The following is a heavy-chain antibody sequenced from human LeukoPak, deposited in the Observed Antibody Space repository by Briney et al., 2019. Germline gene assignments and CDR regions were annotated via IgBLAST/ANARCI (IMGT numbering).Heavy chain of an antibody. V-gene: IGHV3-23*01. CDR3: AKVLRGLAYYGDYSD. CDR1: GFTFTSYA. CDR2: ISDTGRST. Sequence: PGGSLRLSRAASGFTFTSYAMNWVRQAPGKGLEWVSGISDTGRSTYYADSVKGRFTISRSNSKNTLYLQMNSLRDEDTAVYYCAKVLRGLAYYGDYSDWGQGTLVTVSS. J-gene: IGHJ4*02. D-gene: IGHD4-17*01.